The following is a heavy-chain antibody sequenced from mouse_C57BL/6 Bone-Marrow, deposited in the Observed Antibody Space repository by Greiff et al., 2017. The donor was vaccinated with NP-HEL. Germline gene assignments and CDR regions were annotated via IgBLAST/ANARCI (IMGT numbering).Heavy chain of an antibody. D-gene: IGHD2-10*02. CDR1: GYTFTTYW. CDR2: INPSSGYT. Sequence: QVQLQQSGAELAKPGASVKLSCKASGYTFTTYWMHWVKQRPGQGLEWIGYINPSSGYTKYNQKFKDKATLPADKSSSTAYMQLRSLTYEDSAVYYCESLVWDYWGQGTTLTVSS. J-gene: IGHJ2*01. V-gene: IGHV1-7*01. CDR3: ESLVWDY.